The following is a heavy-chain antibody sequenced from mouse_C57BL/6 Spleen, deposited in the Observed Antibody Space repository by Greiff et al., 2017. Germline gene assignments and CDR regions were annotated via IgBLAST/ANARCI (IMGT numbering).Heavy chain of an antibody. V-gene: IGHV1-81*01. J-gene: IGHJ4*01. CDR2: IYPRSGNT. CDR3: ARGDPLMPMDY. CDR1: GYTFTSYG. D-gene: IGHD2-3*01. Sequence: QVQLQQSGAELARPGASVKLSCKASGYTFTSYGISWVKQRTGQGLEWIGEIYPRSGNTYYNEKFKGRATLTADKSSSTAYMELRSLTSEDSAVYFCARGDPLMPMDYWGQGTSVTVSS.